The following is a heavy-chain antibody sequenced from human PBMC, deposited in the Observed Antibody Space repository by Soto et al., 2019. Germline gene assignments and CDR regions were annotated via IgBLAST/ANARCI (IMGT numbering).Heavy chain of an antibody. CDR3: ARGGAGYYFDS. D-gene: IGHD2-15*01. V-gene: IGHV1-3*05. CDR2: INAGNGDT. CDR1: GYTFINYA. J-gene: IGHJ4*02. Sequence: QVQLVQSGAEEKKPGASVKVSCKASGYTFINYAIHWVRQAPGQRLEWMGWINAGNGDTKYSQKFQGRVTITTDTSAKPACMELSGLRSEGTAVYYCARGGAGYYFDSWGQGTLVTVSS.